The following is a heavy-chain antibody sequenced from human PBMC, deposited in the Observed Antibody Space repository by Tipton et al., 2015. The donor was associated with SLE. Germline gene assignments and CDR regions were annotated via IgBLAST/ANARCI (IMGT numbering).Heavy chain of an antibody. CDR3: ARSYYMDV. CDR2: IYNGAGAT. J-gene: IGHJ6*03. CDR1: GFTVSSYY. V-gene: IGHV3-53*04. Sequence: SLRLSCTASGFTVSSYYINWVRQVPGKGLEWVSVIYNGAGATYYADSVKGRFTLSRHNSENTVDLQMHSLRPEDTAIYYCARSYYMDVWGKGTTVTVSS.